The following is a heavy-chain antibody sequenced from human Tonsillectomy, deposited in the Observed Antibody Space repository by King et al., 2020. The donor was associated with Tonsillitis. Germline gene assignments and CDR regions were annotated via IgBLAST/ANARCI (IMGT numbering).Heavy chain of an antibody. J-gene: IGHJ4*02. D-gene: IGHD6-19*01. CDR1: GGSISSYY. Sequence: QLQESGSGLVKPSETLSLTCTVSGGSISSYYWSWIRQPPGKGLEWIGYIYYSGSANYNPSLKGRVTISVDTSKNQFSLKLNSVTAADTALYYCARSLPNSSALYGAFDYWGQGTLVSVSS. CDR2: IYYSGSA. CDR3: ARSLPNSSALYGAFDY. V-gene: IGHV4-59*01.